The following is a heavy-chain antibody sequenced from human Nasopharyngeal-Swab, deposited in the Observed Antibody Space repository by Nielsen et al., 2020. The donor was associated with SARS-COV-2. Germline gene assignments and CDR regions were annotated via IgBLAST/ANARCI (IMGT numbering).Heavy chain of an antibody. CDR2: ISSSSSYI. J-gene: IGHJ6*02. V-gene: IGHV3-21*01. D-gene: IGHD2-15*01. CDR3: ARDRAPGYCSGGSCSRYYYYGMDV. CDR1: GFTFSSYS. Sequence: GESLKISWAASGFTFSSYSMNWVRQAPGKGLEWVSSISSSSSYIYYADSVKGRFTISRDNAKNSLYLQMNSLRAEDTAVYYCARDRAPGYCSGGSCSRYYYYGMDVWGQGTTVTVSS.